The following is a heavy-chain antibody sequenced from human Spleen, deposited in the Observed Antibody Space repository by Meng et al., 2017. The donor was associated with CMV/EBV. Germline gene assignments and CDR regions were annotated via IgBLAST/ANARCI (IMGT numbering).Heavy chain of an antibody. Sequence: QVQLVQSGAEVKKPGAPVKVSGKASGYTFTGYSLHWVRQAPGQGLEWMGRINPDSGGANYAQKFQGRVTMTRDTSISTAYMELRRLRFDDTAVYYCARIQWLDNWFDPWGQGTLVTVSS. CDR1: GYTFTGYS. CDR3: ARIQWLDNWFDP. CDR2: INPDSGGA. D-gene: IGHD6-19*01. J-gene: IGHJ5*02. V-gene: IGHV1-2*06.